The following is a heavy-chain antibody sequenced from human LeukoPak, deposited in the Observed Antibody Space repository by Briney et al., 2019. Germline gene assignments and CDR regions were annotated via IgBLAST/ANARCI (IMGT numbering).Heavy chain of an antibody. CDR2: MNPNTADT. CDR1: GYTFTSYD. Sequence: GASVKVSCKASGYTFTSYDINWVRQATGQGLEWMGWMNPNTADTGYAQKFQGRVTITRNTSISTAYMEMSSLGSEDTAIYYCARDYGDYLDYWGQGTLVTVSS. D-gene: IGHD4-17*01. V-gene: IGHV1-8*01. J-gene: IGHJ4*02. CDR3: ARDYGDYLDY.